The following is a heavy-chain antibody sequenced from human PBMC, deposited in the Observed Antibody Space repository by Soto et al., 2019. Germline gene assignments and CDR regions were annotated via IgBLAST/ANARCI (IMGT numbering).Heavy chain of an antibody. J-gene: IGHJ4*02. D-gene: IGHD1-1*01. CDR2: INPSGGSA. CDR3: ARYPLLGWVQSWHFDY. V-gene: IGHV1-46*01. CDR1: GYTFTTYY. Sequence: QVHLGQSGAEVKKPGASVKVSCKASGYTFTTYYIHWVRQAPGQGLEWIGVINPSGGSATYTQNCQDSVTMTRDTSTSTVTMELGSLKTADTARSYCARYPLLGWVQSWHFDYWGQGALVTVSS.